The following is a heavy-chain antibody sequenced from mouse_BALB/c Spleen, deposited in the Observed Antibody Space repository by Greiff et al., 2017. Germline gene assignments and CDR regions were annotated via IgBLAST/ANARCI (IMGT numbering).Heavy chain of an antibody. J-gene: IGHJ2*01. CDR2: IDPANGNT. D-gene: IGHD2-3*01. Sequence: VQLKESGAELVKPGASVKLSCTASGFNIKDTYMHWVKQRPEQGLEWIGRIDPANGNTKYDPKFQGKATITADTSSNTAYLQLSSLTSEDTAVYYCTMGMISYFDYWGQGTTLTVSS. CDR1: GFNIKDTY. CDR3: TMGMISYFDY. V-gene: IGHV14-3*02.